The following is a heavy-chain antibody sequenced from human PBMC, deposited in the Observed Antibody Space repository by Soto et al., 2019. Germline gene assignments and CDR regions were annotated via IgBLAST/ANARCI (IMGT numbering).Heavy chain of an antibody. CDR3: ARDWDCSGGSCYSGGDY. V-gene: IGHV1-69*01. D-gene: IGHD2-15*01. Sequence: QVQLVQSGAEVKKPGSSVKVSCKASGGTFSSYAISWVRQAPGQGLEWMGGIIPIFGTANYAQKFQGRVTITADESTSTAYMELSSLRSEDTAMYYCARDWDCSGGSCYSGGDYWGQGTLVTVSS. CDR2: IIPIFGTA. CDR1: GGTFSSYA. J-gene: IGHJ4*02.